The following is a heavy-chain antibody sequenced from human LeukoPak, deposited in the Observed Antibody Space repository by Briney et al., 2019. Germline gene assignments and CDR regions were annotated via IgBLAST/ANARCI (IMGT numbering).Heavy chain of an antibody. D-gene: IGHD3-10*01. J-gene: IGHJ4*02. V-gene: IGHV3-43D*03. CDR3: ARGYYYGLIDY. CDR1: GFTFDDYA. CDR2: ISWEGGST. Sequence: GGSLRLSCAASGFTFDDYAMHWVRQAPGKGLEWVSLISWEGGSTYYADSVKGRFTISRDNSKNTLYLQMNSLRADDTAVYYCARGYYYGLIDYWGPGTLITVSS.